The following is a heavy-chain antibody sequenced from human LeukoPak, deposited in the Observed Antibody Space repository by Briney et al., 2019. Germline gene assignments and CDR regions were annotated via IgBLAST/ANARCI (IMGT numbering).Heavy chain of an antibody. Sequence: ASVKVSCKASGYTFTSYGISWVRQAPGQGLEWMGWISACNGNTNYAQKFQGRVTITRNTSISTAYMELSSLRSEDTAVYYCARGPPSYSSSWYRDDYWGQGTLVTVSS. CDR2: ISACNGNT. D-gene: IGHD6-13*01. CDR1: GYTFTSYG. J-gene: IGHJ4*02. CDR3: ARGPPSYSSSWYRDDY. V-gene: IGHV1-18*01.